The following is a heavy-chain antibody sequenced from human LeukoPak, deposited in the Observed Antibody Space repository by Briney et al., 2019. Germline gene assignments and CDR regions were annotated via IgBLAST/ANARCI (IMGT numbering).Heavy chain of an antibody. Sequence: QSQTLSLTCAISGDSVSSNSAAWNWIRQSPSRGLEWLGRTYYRSKWYNDYAVSVKSRITIDPDTSKNQFSLQLNSVTPEDTAVYYCARDIVVVVAAEQDYYYYYMDVWGKGTTVTLSS. J-gene: IGHJ6*03. CDR3: ARDIVVVVAAEQDYYYYYMDV. CDR1: GDSVSSNSAA. D-gene: IGHD2-15*01. V-gene: IGHV6-1*01. CDR2: TYYRSKWYN.